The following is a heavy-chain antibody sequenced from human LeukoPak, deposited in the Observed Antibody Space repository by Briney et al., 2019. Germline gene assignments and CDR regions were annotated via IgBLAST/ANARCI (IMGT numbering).Heavy chain of an antibody. J-gene: IGHJ4*02. CDR1: GFTFSSYA. D-gene: IGHD3-10*01. CDR3: ARGLITVRGVIEDY. CDR2: ISNSGGGT. V-gene: IGHV3-23*01. Sequence: GGSLRLSCAASGFTFSSYAMSWVRQAPGKGLEWVSAISNSGGGTYYADSVKGRFTISRGNSKNTLYLQMNSLRAEDTAVYYCARGLITVRGVIEDYWGQGTLVTVSS.